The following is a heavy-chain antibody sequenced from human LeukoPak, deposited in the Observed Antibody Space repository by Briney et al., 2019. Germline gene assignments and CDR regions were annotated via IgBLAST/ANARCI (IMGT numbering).Heavy chain of an antibody. V-gene: IGHV4-34*01. CDR2: INHSGST. J-gene: IGHJ6*02. CDR3: ARFPLGYCSGGSCYGNLYYYYGMDV. CDR1: GGSFSGYY. D-gene: IGHD2-15*01. Sequence: SETLSLTCAVYGGSFSGYYWSWIRQPPGKGLEWIGEINHSGSTNYNPSLKSRVTISVDTSKNQFSLKLSSVTAADTAVYYCARFPLGYCSGGSCYGNLYYYYGMDVWGQGTTVTVSS.